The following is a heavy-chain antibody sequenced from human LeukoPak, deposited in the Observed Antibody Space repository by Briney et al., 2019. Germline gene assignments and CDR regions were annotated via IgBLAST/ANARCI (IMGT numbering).Heavy chain of an antibody. Sequence: GGSLRLSCAASGFTFSSYGMSWVRQAPGKGLEWVSAISGSGGSTYYADSVKGRFTISRDNSKNTLYLQMNSLRAEDTAVYYCAKDEGTAGTLGLYYYYYMDVWGKGTTVTISS. J-gene: IGHJ6*03. CDR1: GFTFSSYG. D-gene: IGHD6-13*01. CDR3: AKDEGTAGTLGLYYYYYMDV. V-gene: IGHV3-23*01. CDR2: ISGSGGST.